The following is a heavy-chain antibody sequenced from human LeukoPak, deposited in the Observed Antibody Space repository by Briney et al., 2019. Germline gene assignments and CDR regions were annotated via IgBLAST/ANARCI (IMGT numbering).Heavy chain of an antibody. CDR1: GFAFNTYW. CDR2: INGEGSST. V-gene: IGHV3-74*01. J-gene: IGHJ5*02. CDR3: ARDKGYSIDQ. D-gene: IGHD5-18*01. Sequence: GGSLRLSCAASGFAFNTYWMHWVRQAPGTGLVWVSRINGEGSSTSYADFVKGRFTISRDNAKNTLYLQMNSLRAEETAIYYCARDKGYSIDQWGQGTLVTVSS.